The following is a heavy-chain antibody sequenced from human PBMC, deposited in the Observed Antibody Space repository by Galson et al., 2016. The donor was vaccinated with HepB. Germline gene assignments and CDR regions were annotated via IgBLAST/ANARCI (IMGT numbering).Heavy chain of an antibody. CDR3: TRDGGDTYGWHTWFDP. Sequence: SETLSLTCTVSGDSISNYYWSWIRQPPGKGLEWIGYIYYTGSTNYNPSLRSRVTISVDTSKNQFSLELSSVTAADTALYYGTRDGGDTYGWHTWFDPWGQGTLVTVSS. CDR1: GDSISNYY. V-gene: IGHV4-59*01. J-gene: IGHJ5*02. CDR2: IYYTGST. D-gene: IGHD5-18*01.